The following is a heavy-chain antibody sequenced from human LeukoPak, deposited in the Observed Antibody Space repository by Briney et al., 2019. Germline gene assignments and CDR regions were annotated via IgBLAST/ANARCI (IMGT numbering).Heavy chain of an antibody. Sequence: GGSLGLSCAASGFTVSSNYMSWVRQAPGKGLEWVSVIYSGGSTYYADSVKGRFTISRDNSKNTLYLQMNSLRAEDTAVYYCARAPKGYDILTGYYPDAFDIWGQGTMVTVSS. CDR1: GFTVSSNY. J-gene: IGHJ3*02. CDR2: IYSGGST. V-gene: IGHV3-53*01. CDR3: ARAPKGYDILTGYYPDAFDI. D-gene: IGHD3-9*01.